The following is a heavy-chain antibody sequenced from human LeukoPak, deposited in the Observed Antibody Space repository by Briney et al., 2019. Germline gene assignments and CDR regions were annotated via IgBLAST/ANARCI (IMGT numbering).Heavy chain of an antibody. J-gene: IGHJ6*03. D-gene: IGHD3-9*01. Sequence: ASVKVSCKASGYTFTGYYTHWVRQAPGQGLEWMGWINPNSGGTNYAQKFQGRVTMTRDTSISTAYMELSRLRSDDTAVYYCARDRDSMRYFDWRYYYYYMDVWGKGTTVTVSS. CDR3: ARDRDSMRYFDWRYYYYYMDV. CDR1: GYTFTGYY. V-gene: IGHV1-2*02. CDR2: INPNSGGT.